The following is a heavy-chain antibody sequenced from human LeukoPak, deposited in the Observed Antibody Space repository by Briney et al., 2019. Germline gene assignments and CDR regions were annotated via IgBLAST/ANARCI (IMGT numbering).Heavy chain of an antibody. V-gene: IGHV3-53*01. D-gene: IGHD6-13*01. CDR1: GFTFSSYA. J-gene: IGHJ4*02. CDR2: IYSGGST. Sequence: PGGSLRLSCAASGFTFSSYAMSWVRQAPGKGLECVAVIYSGGSTYYADSVKGRFTISRDNSKNTLYLQMNSLRAEDTAVYYCVAAAGPRYWGQGTLVTVSS. CDR3: VAAAGPRY.